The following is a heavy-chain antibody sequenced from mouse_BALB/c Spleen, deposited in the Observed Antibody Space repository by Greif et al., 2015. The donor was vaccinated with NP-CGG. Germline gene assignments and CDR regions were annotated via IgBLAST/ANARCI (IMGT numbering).Heavy chain of an antibody. Sequence: QVQLQQSGAELVRPGSSVKISCKASGYAFSSYWMNWVKQRPVQGLEWIGQVYPGDGGTNYNGKFKGKATLTADKSSSTAYMQLSSLTSEDSAVYFCARYDYDYYAMDYWGQGTSVTVSS. V-gene: IGHV1-80*01. CDR1: GYAFSSYW. CDR2: VYPGDGGT. D-gene: IGHD2-4*01. J-gene: IGHJ4*01. CDR3: ARYDYDYYAMDY.